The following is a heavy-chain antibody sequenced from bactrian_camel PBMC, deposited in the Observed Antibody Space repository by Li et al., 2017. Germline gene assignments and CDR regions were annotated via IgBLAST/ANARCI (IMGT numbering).Heavy chain of an antibody. Sequence: GSVQDGGSLKLSCAVSGYATGHYCIGWFRLAPGKEREEVAHIHARSGHSAVGDSVKGRFTISQDDAKKTLFLRMSNLRPEDTAEYFCAAARLSFCSRDRRGFDYWGQGTQVTVS. CDR3: AAARLSFCSRDRRGFDY. J-gene: IGHJ6*01. CDR1: GYATGHYC. V-gene: IGHV3S29*01. CDR2: IHARSGHS.